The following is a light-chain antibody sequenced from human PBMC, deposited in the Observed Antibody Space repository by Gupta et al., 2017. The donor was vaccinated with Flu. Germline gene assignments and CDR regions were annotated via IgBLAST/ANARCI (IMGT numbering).Light chain of an antibody. V-gene: IGKV3-20*01. Sequence: EIVSTQSPRTLSLSPGERATLSCRASQSVSSSNLAWYQQKPGQAPRLLIYGASSRATGTPDRFSGSGSGTDFTLTISRLEPEDFAVYYCQQYGNSPRTFGQGTKVEIK. CDR1: QSVSSSN. CDR3: QQYGNSPRT. J-gene: IGKJ1*01. CDR2: GAS.